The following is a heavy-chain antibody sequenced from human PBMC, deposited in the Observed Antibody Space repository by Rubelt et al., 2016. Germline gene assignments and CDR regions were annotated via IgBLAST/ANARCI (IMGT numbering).Heavy chain of an antibody. J-gene: IGHJ1*01. D-gene: IGHD3-10*01. Sequence: QPQLQESGPGLVKPSETLSLTCTVSGGSIRSSSHYWGWIRQPPGKGLEWIGTIYYTGSTYYNPSLKSRITVSVDTSKNQFSLKLNSVTATDTAVYYWAMSLSYHPRTVRGGQGTLVTVSS. CDR1: GGSIRSSSHY. V-gene: IGHV4-39*01. CDR3: AMSLSYHPRTVR. CDR2: IYYTGST.